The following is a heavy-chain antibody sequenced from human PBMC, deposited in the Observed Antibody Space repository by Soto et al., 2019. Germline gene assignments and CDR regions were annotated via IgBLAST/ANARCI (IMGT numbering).Heavy chain of an antibody. CDR1: GFTFSTYA. CDR3: AKELLRLGESLERYFDY. J-gene: IGHJ4*02. D-gene: IGHD3-10*01. Sequence: GGSLRLSCASSGFTFSTYARSWVRQAPGKGLEWVSAISGSGSSRYYADSAKGRFTISRDNSKNTLFLQLNSLRAEDTAVYYCAKELLRLGESLERYFDYWGQGTLVTVSS. V-gene: IGHV3-23*01. CDR2: ISGSGSSR.